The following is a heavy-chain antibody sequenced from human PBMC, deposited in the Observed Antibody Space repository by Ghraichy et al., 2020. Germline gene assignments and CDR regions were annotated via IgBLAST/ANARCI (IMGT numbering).Heavy chain of an antibody. V-gene: IGHV4-34*01. CDR3: ARGRGYGDPWRAFDY. CDR1: GGSFSGYY. Sequence: GSLRLSCAVYGGSFSGYYWSWIRQPPGKGLEWIGEINHSGSTNYNPSLKSRVTISVDTSKNQFSLKLSSVTAADTAVYYCARGRGYGDPWRAFDYWGQGTLVTVSS. D-gene: IGHD4-17*01. J-gene: IGHJ4*02. CDR2: INHSGST.